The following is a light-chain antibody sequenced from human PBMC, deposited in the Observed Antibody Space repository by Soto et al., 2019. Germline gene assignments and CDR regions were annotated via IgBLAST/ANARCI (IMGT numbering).Light chain of an antibody. CDR1: SSDVGGYNY. Sequence: QSALTQPRSVSGSPGQSVAISCTGTSSDVGGYNYVSWYQQHPGKAPKLMIYDVTKRPSGVPDRFSGSKSGNTASLTISGLQAEDAADYYGCSYVGSYTFGNVFGTGTKVTVL. J-gene: IGLJ1*01. CDR2: DVT. CDR3: CSYVGSYTFGNV. V-gene: IGLV2-11*01.